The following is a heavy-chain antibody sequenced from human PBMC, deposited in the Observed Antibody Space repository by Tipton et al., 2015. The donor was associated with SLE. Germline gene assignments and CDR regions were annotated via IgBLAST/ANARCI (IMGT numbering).Heavy chain of an antibody. J-gene: IGHJ4*02. Sequence: LRLSCAVYGGSFSGYYWSWIRQPPGKGLEWIGEINHSGSTNYNPSLKSRVTISVDTSKNQFSLKLSSVTAADTAVYYCEGSVAGTDYWGQGTLVTVSS. D-gene: IGHD6-19*01. CDR1: GGSFSGYY. CDR3: EGSVAGTDY. V-gene: IGHV4-34*01. CDR2: INHSGST.